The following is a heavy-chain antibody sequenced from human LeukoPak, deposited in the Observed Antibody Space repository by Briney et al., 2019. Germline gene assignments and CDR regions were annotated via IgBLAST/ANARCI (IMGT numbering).Heavy chain of an antibody. CDR3: AKLKRSSGWSDY. CDR1: GFTFSSYA. CDR2: ISGSGGST. D-gene: IGHD6-19*01. J-gene: IGHJ4*02. Sequence: GGSLRPSCAASGFTFSSYAMSWVRQAPGKGLEWVSAISGSGGSTYYADSVKGRFTISRDNSKNTLYLQMNSLRAEDTAVYYCAKLKRSSGWSDYWGQGTLVTVSS. V-gene: IGHV3-23*01.